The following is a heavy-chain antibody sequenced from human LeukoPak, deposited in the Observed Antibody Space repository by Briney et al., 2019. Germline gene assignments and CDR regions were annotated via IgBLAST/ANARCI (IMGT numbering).Heavy chain of an antibody. D-gene: IGHD1-1*01. CDR1: GGSISSYY. Sequence: SETLSLTCTVSGGSISSYYWSWIRQPPGKGLEWIGYIYYSGSTNYNPSLKSRVTISVDRSKNQFSLKLSSVTAADTAVYYCAQLELSSNAFDYWGQGTLVTVSS. V-gene: IGHV4-59*12. J-gene: IGHJ4*02. CDR2: IYYSGST. CDR3: AQLELSSNAFDY.